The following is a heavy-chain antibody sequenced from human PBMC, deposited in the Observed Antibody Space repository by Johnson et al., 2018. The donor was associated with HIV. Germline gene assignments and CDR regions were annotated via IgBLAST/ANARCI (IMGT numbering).Heavy chain of an antibody. D-gene: IGHD6-6*01. V-gene: IGHV3-33*08. CDR1: GFTFSSYG. CDR2: IRYDGTNK. Sequence: QVQLVESGGGLVQPGRSLRLSCAASGFTFSSYGMHWVRQAPGKGLEWVAFIRYDGTNKYYADAVKGRFTVSRDNSKNTLYLQMNSLRAEDTAVYYCARAGSSSDDAFDIWGQGTMVTVSS. CDR3: ARAGSSSDDAFDI. J-gene: IGHJ3*02.